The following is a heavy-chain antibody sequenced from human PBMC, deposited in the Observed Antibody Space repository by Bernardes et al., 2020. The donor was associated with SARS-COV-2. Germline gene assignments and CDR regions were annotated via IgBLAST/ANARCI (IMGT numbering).Heavy chain of an antibody. J-gene: IGHJ6*02. CDR2: VYSVGST. CDR1: GFSVSSNY. Sequence: VGSLRLSCAASGFSVSSNYMSWVRQAPGKGLEWVSVVYSVGSTYYADSVKGRFTISRDSSKNTLYLQMNSLRAEDTAVYYCAREGTGYYYGMDVWGQGTTVTVSS. V-gene: IGHV3-53*01. CDR3: AREGTGYYYGMDV.